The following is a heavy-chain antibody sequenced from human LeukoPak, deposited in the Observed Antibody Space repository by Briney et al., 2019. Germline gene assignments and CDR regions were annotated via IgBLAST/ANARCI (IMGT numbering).Heavy chain of an antibody. Sequence: GASVKVSCKASGYTFTGYYMHWVRQAPGQGLEWMGRINPNSGGTNYAQKFQGRVTMTRDTSISTAYMELSRPRSDDTAVYYCAIPTIFGVVNFDYWGQGTLVTVSS. J-gene: IGHJ4*02. CDR2: INPNSGGT. CDR3: AIPTIFGVVNFDY. D-gene: IGHD3-3*01. V-gene: IGHV1-2*06. CDR1: GYTFTGYY.